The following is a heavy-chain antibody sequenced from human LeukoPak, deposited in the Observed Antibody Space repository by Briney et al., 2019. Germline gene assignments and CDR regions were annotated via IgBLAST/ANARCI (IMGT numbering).Heavy chain of an antibody. CDR3: ARVWLVPAADAFDI. CDR2: IYYSGST. J-gene: IGHJ3*02. V-gene: IGHV4-30-4*08. D-gene: IGHD2-2*01. Sequence: SETLFLTCTVSGGSISSGDYYWSWIRQPPGKGLEWIGYIYYSGSTYYNPSLKSRVTISVDTSKNQFSLKLSSVTAADTAVYYCARVWLVPAADAFDIWGQGTMVTVSS. CDR1: GGSISSGDYY.